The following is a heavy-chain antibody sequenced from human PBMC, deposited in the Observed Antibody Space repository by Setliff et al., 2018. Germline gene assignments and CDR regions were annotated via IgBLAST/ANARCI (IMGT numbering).Heavy chain of an antibody. Sequence: PSETLSLTCTVSGGSVSNSGFFWVWLRQAPGKGLEWIGNIYDSGSSNYNASLKSRLIITRDTSKNQISLKLTSVTAADTAVYFCATSGFCSSGSCYSFDDWGQGALVTVSS. CDR2: IYDSGSS. J-gene: IGHJ4*02. CDR1: GGSVSNSGFF. D-gene: IGHD2-15*01. CDR3: ATSGFCSSGSCYSFDD. V-gene: IGHV4-39*01.